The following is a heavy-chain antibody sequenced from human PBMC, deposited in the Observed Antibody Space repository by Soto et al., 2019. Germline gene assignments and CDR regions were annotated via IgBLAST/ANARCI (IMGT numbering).Heavy chain of an antibody. Sequence: QVQLVQSGAEVKKPGSSVKVSCKASGGTFSSYTISWVRQAPGQGLEWMGRIIPILGIANYAQKFQGRVTITADKSTSTGYMELSSLRSEDTAVYYCARSRCSGGSAWGFDPWCQGTLVTVSS. J-gene: IGHJ5*02. CDR1: GGTFSSYT. CDR3: ARSRCSGGSAWGFDP. D-gene: IGHD2-15*01. CDR2: IIPILGIA. V-gene: IGHV1-69*02.